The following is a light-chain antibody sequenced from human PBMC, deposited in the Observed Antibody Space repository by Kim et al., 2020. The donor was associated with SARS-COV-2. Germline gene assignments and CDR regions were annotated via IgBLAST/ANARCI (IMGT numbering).Light chain of an antibody. V-gene: IGKV4-1*01. CDR3: QQYYSTPPS. J-gene: IGKJ2*03. Sequence: DIVMTQSPDSLAVSLGERATLNCKSSQTVLYNSNNKNYLAWYQQKPGQALKLLIYWASIRESGVSDRFSGSGSETDFTLTISSLQAEDMAVYYCQQYYSTPPSFGQGTKLEIK. CDR2: WAS. CDR1: QTVLYNSNNKNY.